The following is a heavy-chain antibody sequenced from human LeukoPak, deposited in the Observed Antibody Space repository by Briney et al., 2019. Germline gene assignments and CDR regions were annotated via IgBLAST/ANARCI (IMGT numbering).Heavy chain of an antibody. V-gene: IGHV4-61*02. CDR2: IYTSGST. Sequence: SETLSLTCTVSGGSISSGSYYWSWIRQPAGKGLEWIGRIYTSGSTNYNPSLKSRVTISVDTSKNQFSLKLSSVTAADTAVYYCARVPNYDFWSGYYMSDAFDIWGQGTMVTVSS. CDR3: ARVPNYDFWSGYYMSDAFDI. J-gene: IGHJ3*02. CDR1: GGSISSGSYY. D-gene: IGHD3-3*01.